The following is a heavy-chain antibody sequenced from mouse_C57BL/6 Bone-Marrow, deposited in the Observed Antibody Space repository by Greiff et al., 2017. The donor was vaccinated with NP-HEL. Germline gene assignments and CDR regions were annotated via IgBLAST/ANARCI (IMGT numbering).Heavy chain of an antibody. CDR1: GFTFSSYA. D-gene: IGHD4-1*02. CDR3: TSLNWSYAMDY. CDR2: ISSGGDYI. V-gene: IGHV5-9-1*02. Sequence: EVNVVESGEGLVKPGGSLKLSCAASGFTFSSYAMSWVRQTPEKRLEWVAYISSGGDYIYYADTVKGRFTISRDNARNTLYLQMSSLKSEDTAMYYCTSLNWSYAMDYWGQGTSVTVSS. J-gene: IGHJ4*01.